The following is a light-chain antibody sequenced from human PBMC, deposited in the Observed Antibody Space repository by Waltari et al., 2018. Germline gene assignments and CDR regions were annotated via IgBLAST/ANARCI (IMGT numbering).Light chain of an antibody. CDR1: KDISNY. CDR2: VAS. CDR3: QQYDNLPRT. Sequence: DIQMIQSPSSLSASVGDRVTITCQASKDISNYLNWYQQKPGKAPKLLIYVASNLETGVPSRFSGSGSGTDFTFNISSLQPEDIAAYYCQQYDNLPRTFGGGTKVEIK. J-gene: IGKJ4*01. V-gene: IGKV1-33*01.